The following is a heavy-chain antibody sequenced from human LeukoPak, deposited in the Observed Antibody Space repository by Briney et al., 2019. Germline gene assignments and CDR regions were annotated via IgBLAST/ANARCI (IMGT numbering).Heavy chain of an antibody. CDR3: ARRSSLDY. CDR2: ISPGGSSI. V-gene: IGHV3-11*01. J-gene: IGHJ4*02. CDR1: GFTFSDYY. Sequence: GGSLRLSCAASGFTFSDYYMGWIRQAPGKGLEWVSDISPGGSSISYADSVKGRFTISRDNAKSSLYLQMNSLRVEDTAVYYCARRSSLDYWGQGALVTVSS. D-gene: IGHD6-13*01.